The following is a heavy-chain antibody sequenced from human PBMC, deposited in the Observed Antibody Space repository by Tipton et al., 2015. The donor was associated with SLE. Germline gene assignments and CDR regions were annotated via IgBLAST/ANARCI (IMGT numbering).Heavy chain of an antibody. J-gene: IGHJ6*03. CDR1: GGSYSHYS. D-gene: IGHD5-18*01. CDR2: IYYSGST. Sequence: TLSLTCAIYGGSYSHYSWTWVRQPPGKGLEWIGYIYYSGSTNYNPSLKSRVTISVDTSKNQFSLKLSSVTAADTAVYYCARGGLGYSYYYYMDVWGKGTTVTVSS. V-gene: IGHV4-59*01. CDR3: ARGGLGYSYYYYMDV.